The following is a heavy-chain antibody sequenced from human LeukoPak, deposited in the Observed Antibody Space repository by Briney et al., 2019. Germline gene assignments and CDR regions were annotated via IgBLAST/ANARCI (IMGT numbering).Heavy chain of an antibody. Sequence: GGSLRLSCAAAGFTFSSYAMNWVRQAPGKGLEWVSVISGSGGSTYYADSVKGRFTISRDNAKNTLYLQMNSLRAEDTAVYYCARDLGPHYYDSSGYLHWGQGTLVTVSS. D-gene: IGHD3-22*01. V-gene: IGHV3-23*01. CDR3: ARDLGPHYYDSSGYLH. J-gene: IGHJ4*02. CDR2: ISGSGGST. CDR1: GFTFSSYA.